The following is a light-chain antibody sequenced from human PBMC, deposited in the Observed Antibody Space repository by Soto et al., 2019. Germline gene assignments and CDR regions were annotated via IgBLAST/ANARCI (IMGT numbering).Light chain of an antibody. Sequence: EILMTQYPATLSVSPGESATLSCRASQSVSSNLAWYQHRPGQAPRLRINGASNRATGITSRFSGSGSGTDITLTVSSLQSEDIAVYFCLQYNNWPPETWTFGPGTKVEIK. CDR2: GAS. CDR3: LQYNNWPPETWT. J-gene: IGKJ1*01. V-gene: IGKV3-15*01. CDR1: QSVSSN.